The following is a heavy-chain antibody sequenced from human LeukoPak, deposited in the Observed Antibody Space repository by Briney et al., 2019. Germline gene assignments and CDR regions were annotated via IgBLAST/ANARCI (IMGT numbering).Heavy chain of an antibody. CDR2: ISGDRGNP. D-gene: IGHD3-10*01. CDR1: GFIFSNYA. J-gene: IGHJ5*02. Sequence: GGSLRLSCAASGFIFSNYAMSWVRQAPGKGLEWVSAISGDRGNPYYADSVKGRFTISRDNSKNTLYLQMDSLRAEDTAVYYCAKDGPPRGANWFGPWGQGSLVIVSS. V-gene: IGHV3-23*01. CDR3: AKDGPPRGANWFGP.